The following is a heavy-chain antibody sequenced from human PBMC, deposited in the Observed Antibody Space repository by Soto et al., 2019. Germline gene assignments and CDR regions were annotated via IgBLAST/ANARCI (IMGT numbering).Heavy chain of an antibody. V-gene: IGHV1-69*13. J-gene: IGHJ6*02. Sequence: ASVKVSCKASGGTFSSYAISWVRQAPGQGLEWMGGIIPIFGTANYAQKFQGRVTITADESTSTAYMELSSLRSEDTAVYYCARASNVDIVATTYYYYYGMYVWGQGTTVTVS. CDR2: IIPIFGTA. CDR1: GGTFSSYA. D-gene: IGHD5-12*01. CDR3: ARASNVDIVATTYYYYYGMYV.